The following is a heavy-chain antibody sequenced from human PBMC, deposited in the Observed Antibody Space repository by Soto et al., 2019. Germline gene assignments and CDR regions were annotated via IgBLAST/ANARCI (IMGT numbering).Heavy chain of an antibody. D-gene: IGHD6-13*01. V-gene: IGHV3-7*01. CDR1: GFTFSSHW. CDR2: IKQDGSEK. CDR3: PRELAGPDY. Sequence: EVQLVESGGGLVQPGGSLRLSCAASGFTFSSHWMSWVRQAPGKGLEWVANIKQDGSEKYYVDFVKGRFTISRDNAKNSLYLQLNSLRVEDPAVYYCPRELAGPDYWGQGTLVTLSS. J-gene: IGHJ4*02.